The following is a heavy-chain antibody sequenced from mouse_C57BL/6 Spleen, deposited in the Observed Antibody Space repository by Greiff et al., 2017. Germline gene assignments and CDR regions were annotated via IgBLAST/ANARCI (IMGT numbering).Heavy chain of an antibody. Sequence: EVKLMESGPGLVKPSQSLSLTCSVTGYSITSGYYWNWIRQFPGNKLEWMGYISYDGSNNYNPSLKNRISITRDTSKNQFFLKLKSVTTEDTATYYCAREGTVVAYYFDYWGQGTTLTVSS. J-gene: IGHJ2*01. CDR1: GYSITSGYY. D-gene: IGHD1-1*01. CDR3: AREGTVVAYYFDY. V-gene: IGHV3-6*01. CDR2: ISYDGSN.